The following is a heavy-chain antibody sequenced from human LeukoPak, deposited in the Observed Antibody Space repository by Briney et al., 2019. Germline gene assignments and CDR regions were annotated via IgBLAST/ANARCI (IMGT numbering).Heavy chain of an antibody. D-gene: IGHD4-17*01. CDR1: GYSFTSYW. J-gene: IGHJ4*02. CDR3: ARRDYVPIFDY. Sequence: GESLKISCKGSGYSFTSYWIGWVRQMPGKGLEWMGIIYPGDSDTRYSPSFQGQVTISADKTISTAYLQWSSLQASDTAIYYCARRDYVPIFDYWGQGTLVTVSS. V-gene: IGHV5-51*01. CDR2: IYPGDSDT.